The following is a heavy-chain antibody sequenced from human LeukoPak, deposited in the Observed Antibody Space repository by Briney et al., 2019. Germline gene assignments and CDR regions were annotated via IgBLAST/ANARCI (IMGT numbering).Heavy chain of an antibody. CDR2: TRYDESKT. D-gene: IGHD1-26*01. CDR3: AKARYSGSPALDF. CDR1: GFTFSSNG. J-gene: IGHJ4*02. Sequence: GGSLRLSCAASGFTFSSNGMHWVRQTPGKGLAWVAFTRYDESKTFYGDSVRGRFTISRDNSKNTLYLQMNGLTTDDSALYYCAKARYSGSPALDFWGQGTLVIVSS. V-gene: IGHV3-30*02.